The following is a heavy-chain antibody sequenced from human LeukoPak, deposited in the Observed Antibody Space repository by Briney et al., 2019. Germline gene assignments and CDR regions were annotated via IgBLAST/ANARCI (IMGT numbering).Heavy chain of an antibody. CDR3: ARDSQYDLWSGYYSFDY. CDR2: IIPILGIA. V-gene: IGHV1-69*04. D-gene: IGHD3-3*01. Sequence: SVKVSCKASGCTFSSYAIRWVRQAPGQGLEWMGRIIPILGIANYAQNFQGRVTITADKSTSTAYMELSSLRSEDTAVYYCARDSQYDLWSGYYSFDYWGQGTLVTVSS. J-gene: IGHJ4*02. CDR1: GCTFSSYA.